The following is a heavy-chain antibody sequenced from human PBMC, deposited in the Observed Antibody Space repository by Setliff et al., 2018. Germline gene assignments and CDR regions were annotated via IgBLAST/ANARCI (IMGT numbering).Heavy chain of an antibody. Sequence: GGSLRLSCAASAFTFSRSWMSWVRQAPGKGPEWVANIEQDGSEKYYVDSVEGRFTISRDNAKNLLFLQMRGLRAGDTALYYCARDPPGMNAFDIWGHGTMVTVSS. V-gene: IGHV3-7*01. CDR1: AFTFSRSW. CDR2: IEQDGSEK. CDR3: ARDPPGMNAFDI. D-gene: IGHD6-13*01. J-gene: IGHJ3*02.